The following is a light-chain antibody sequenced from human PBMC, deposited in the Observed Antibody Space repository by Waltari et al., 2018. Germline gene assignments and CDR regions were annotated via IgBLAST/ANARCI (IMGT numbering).Light chain of an antibody. CDR3: QKYYSTPWT. V-gene: IGKV4-1*01. CDR1: QRVLYTCLNKNY. Sequence: DIVMTKSPDPLSVSLGERATINCRSSQRVLYTCLNKNYLAWYQQKPGQPPKLLIYWASTRESGVPDRFSGSGSGTDFTLTISSLQAEDVAVYYCQKYYSTPWTFGQGTQVEVK. CDR2: WAS. J-gene: IGKJ1*01.